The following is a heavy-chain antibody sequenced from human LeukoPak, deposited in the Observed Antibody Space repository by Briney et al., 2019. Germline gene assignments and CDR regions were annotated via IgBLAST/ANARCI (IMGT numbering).Heavy chain of an antibody. V-gene: IGHV1-2*02. J-gene: IGHJ4*02. Sequence: GASVKVSCKASGYTFTGYYMHWVRQAPGQRLEWMGWINPNSGGTDYAQKFQGRVTMTRDTSISTAYMELSRLTSDDTAVYYCARETAVGIPGYWGQGTLVTVSS. D-gene: IGHD1-26*01. CDR3: ARETAVGIPGY. CDR1: GYTFTGYY. CDR2: INPNSGGT.